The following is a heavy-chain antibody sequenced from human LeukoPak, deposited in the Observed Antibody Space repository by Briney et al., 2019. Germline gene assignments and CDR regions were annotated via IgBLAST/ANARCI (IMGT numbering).Heavy chain of an antibody. Sequence: PSETLSLTCTVSGGSISSSSYYWGWIRQPPGKGLEWIGSIYYSGSTYYNPSLKSRVTISVDTSKNQFSLKLSSVTAADTAVYYCARVDIVVVPASKFDLWGRGTLVTVSS. CDR1: GGSISSSSYY. V-gene: IGHV4-39*07. CDR2: IYYSGST. D-gene: IGHD2-2*03. J-gene: IGHJ2*01. CDR3: ARVDIVVVPASKFDL.